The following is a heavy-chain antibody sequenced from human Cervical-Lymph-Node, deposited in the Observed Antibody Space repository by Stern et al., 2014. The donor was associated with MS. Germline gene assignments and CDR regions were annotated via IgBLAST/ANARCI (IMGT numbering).Heavy chain of an antibody. CDR3: AREVAGHRLGMMDV. J-gene: IGHJ6*02. CDR2: INPSGGST. Sequence: VQLVESGAEVKKPGASVKGSCKASGHTFTSYYMPWGRQAPGQGLEWMGIINPSGGSTSYAQKFQGRVTMTRDTSTSTVYMELSSLRSEDTAVYYCAREVAGHRLGMMDVWGQGTTVTVSS. D-gene: IGHD6-19*01. V-gene: IGHV1-46*01. CDR1: GHTFTSYY.